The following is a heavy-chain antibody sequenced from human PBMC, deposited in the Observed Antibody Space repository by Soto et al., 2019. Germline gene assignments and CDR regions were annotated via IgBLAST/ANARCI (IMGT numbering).Heavy chain of an antibody. CDR3: ARAGTAMVPYWFDP. V-gene: IGHV4-59*01. J-gene: IGHJ5*02. Sequence: SETLSLTCTVSGGSISSYYWSWIRQPPGKGLEWIGYIYYSGSTNYTPSLKSRVTISVDTSKNQFSLKLSSVTAADTAVYYCARAGTAMVPYWFDPWGQGTLVTVSS. CDR2: IYYSGST. D-gene: IGHD5-18*01. CDR1: GGSISSYY.